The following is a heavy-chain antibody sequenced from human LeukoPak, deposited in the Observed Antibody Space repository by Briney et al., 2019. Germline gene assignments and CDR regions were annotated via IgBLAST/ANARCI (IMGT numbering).Heavy chain of an antibody. CDR2: IYYSGST. D-gene: IGHD3-3*01. J-gene: IGHJ5*02. CDR3: AREARYDPYFDP. V-gene: IGHV4-59*01. Sequence: SETLSLTCTGSGGSISSYYWSWIRQTPGKGLEWIGYIYYSGSTNHNPSLKSRVTISVDTSKNQFSLKLSSVTAADTAVYYCAREARYDPYFDPWGQGTLVTVSS. CDR1: GGSISSYY.